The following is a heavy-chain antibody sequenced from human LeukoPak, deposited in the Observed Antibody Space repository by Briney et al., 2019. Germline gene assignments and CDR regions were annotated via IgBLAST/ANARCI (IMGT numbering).Heavy chain of an antibody. CDR1: GFTFSNYW. D-gene: IGHD3-3*01. Sequence: GGSLRLSCAASGFTFSNYWMSWVRQAPGKGLEWVSSISSSSSYIYYADSVKGRFTISRDNAKNSLYLQMNSLRAEDTAVYYCARGDFWSGYYTPYYFDYWGQGTLVTVSS. CDR3: ARGDFWSGYYTPYYFDY. CDR2: ISSSSSYI. V-gene: IGHV3-21*01. J-gene: IGHJ4*02.